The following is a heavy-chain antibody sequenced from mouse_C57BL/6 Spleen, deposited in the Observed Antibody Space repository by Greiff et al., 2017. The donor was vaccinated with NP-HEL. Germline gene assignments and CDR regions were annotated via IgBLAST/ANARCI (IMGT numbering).Heavy chain of an antibody. Sequence: VQLQQPGAELVRPGSSVKLSCKASGYTFTSYWMHWVKQRPIQGLEWIGNIDPSDSGTHYNQKFKDKATLTVDKSSSTAYMQLSSLTSEDSAVYYCAREGYGSSLYAMDYWGQGTSVTVSS. CDR1: GYTFTSYW. CDR2: IDPSDSGT. J-gene: IGHJ4*01. CDR3: AREGYGSSLYAMDY. D-gene: IGHD1-1*01. V-gene: IGHV1-52*01.